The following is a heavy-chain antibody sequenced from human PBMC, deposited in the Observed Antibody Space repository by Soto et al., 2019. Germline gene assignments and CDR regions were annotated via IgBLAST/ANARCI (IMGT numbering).Heavy chain of an antibody. J-gene: IGHJ6*03. CDR1: GGSISSYY. CDR2: IYYSGST. Sequence: SETLSLTCTVSGGSISSYYWSWIRQPPGKGLEWIGYIYYSGSTNYNPSLKSRVTISVDTSKNQFSLKLSSVTAADTAVYYCARQEGYYYYYMDVWGKGTTVNVSS. CDR3: ARQEGYYYYYMDV. V-gene: IGHV4-59*08.